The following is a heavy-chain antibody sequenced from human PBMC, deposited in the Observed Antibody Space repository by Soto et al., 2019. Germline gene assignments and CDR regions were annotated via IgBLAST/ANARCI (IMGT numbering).Heavy chain of an antibody. Sequence: QVQLQQWGAGLLKPSETLSLTCAVDSGSFSTYYCSWTRQPPGKGLESIGEIHPSGDTAYNPSLSNRVTISLDTSKNQFSLKLTSVTAADTAVYFCSRGRDPHTGGRTWGQGTLVTVSS. CDR3: SRGRDPHTGGRT. J-gene: IGHJ5*02. CDR2: IHPSGDT. D-gene: IGHD3-16*01. V-gene: IGHV4-34*02. CDR1: SGSFSTYY.